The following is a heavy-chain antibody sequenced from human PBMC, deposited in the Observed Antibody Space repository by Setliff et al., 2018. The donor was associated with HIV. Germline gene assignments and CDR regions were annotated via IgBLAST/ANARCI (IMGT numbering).Heavy chain of an antibody. CDR1: GFTLSDHY. V-gene: IGHV3-72*01. CDR2: IRNKGNGFIV. D-gene: IGHD5-18*01. Sequence: GGSLRLSCAASGFTLSDHYMDWVRQAPGKGLEWVGRIRNKGNGFIVEYAASVNGRFTISTDESNNFLFLQMNSLKTEDTAVYYCARNQGDSFGQGFDYWGQGTLVTVSS. CDR3: ARNQGDSFGQGFDY. J-gene: IGHJ4*02.